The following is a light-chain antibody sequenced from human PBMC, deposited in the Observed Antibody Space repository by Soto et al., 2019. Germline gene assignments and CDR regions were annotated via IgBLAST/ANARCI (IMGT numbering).Light chain of an antibody. Sequence: DIQMTQSPSSMSASVGDRVTITCRASQSISNALNWYQRKPGKAPQFLIHATSNLQSGVPSRFSGSGSGTHFTLTISSLQPDDFATYYCQPSYRTPYTFGHPTKLEIK. CDR1: QSISNA. J-gene: IGKJ2*01. CDR2: ATS. CDR3: QPSYRTPYT. V-gene: IGKV1-39*01.